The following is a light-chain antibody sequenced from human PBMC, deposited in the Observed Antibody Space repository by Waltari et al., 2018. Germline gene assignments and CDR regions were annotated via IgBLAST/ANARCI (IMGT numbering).Light chain of an antibody. V-gene: IGKV3-11*01. CDR1: PSIDMY. CDR2: DTS. J-gene: IGKJ4*01. Sequence: EIVLTQSPATLSLSPGERATLSCRASPSIDMYLAWYQQRPGQAPRLLIYDTSNRATDSPARFSGSWSETDFSLTISSLEPEDFAVYYCQQRRNWPLTFGGGTKVEIK. CDR3: QQRRNWPLT.